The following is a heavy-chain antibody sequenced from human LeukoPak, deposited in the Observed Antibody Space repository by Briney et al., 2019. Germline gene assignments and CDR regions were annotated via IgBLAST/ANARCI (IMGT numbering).Heavy chain of an antibody. V-gene: IGHV3-23*01. Sequence: GGSLRLSCTASGFTFSSYAMTWVRQAPGKGLEWVSSINNSGTDTYYEDSVKGRFTISRDNSKNPLFLHINSLSAEDTAVYYCAAAVNTGRAEHYWGQGTLVTVSS. J-gene: IGHJ4*02. D-gene: IGHD4-17*01. CDR2: INNSGTDT. CDR1: GFTFSSYA. CDR3: AAAVNTGRAEHY.